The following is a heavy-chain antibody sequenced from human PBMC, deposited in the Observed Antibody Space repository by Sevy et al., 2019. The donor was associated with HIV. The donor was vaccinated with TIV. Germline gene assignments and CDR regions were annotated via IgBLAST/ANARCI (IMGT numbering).Heavy chain of an antibody. CDR3: AGGDTTMITDLDY. CDR1: GLTFTTTG. J-gene: IGHJ4*02. CDR2: VTSDGAT. D-gene: IGHD3-16*01. V-gene: IGHV3-23*01. Sequence: GGSLRLSSAASGLTFTTTGMSWVRQAPGKGLEWVAGVTSDGATYYADSVRDRFTVSRDNSKNTLYLQLNSLRADDTAVFYCAGGDTTMITDLDYWGLGTLVTVSS.